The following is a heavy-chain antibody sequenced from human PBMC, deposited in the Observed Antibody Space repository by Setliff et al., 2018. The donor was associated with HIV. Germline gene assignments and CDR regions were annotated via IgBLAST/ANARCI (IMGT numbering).Heavy chain of an antibody. V-gene: IGHV4-38-2*02. D-gene: IGHD1-26*01. Sequence: SETLSLTCGVSGYSLTSGYYWGWIRQPPGKGLEWIGSIHDSGRTYYNPSLKSRVTISVDTSKNQFSLKLSSVTAADTAVYYCARDPKYYYKYFQDWGPGTLVTVS. CDR1: GYSLTSGYY. J-gene: IGHJ1*01. CDR2: IHDSGRT. CDR3: ARDPKYYYKYFQD.